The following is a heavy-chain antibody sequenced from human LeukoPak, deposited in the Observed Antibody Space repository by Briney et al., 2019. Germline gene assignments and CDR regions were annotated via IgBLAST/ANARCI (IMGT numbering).Heavy chain of an antibody. CDR3: ARQRSVARPSLDY. J-gene: IGHJ4*02. D-gene: IGHD2-15*01. CDR2: ICYSGST. Sequence: PSETLSLTCTVSGGSISTTTYCWGWIRQPPGKGLEWIGSICYSGSTYDNPSLKSRLTISVDTSKNQFSLKLSSVTAADTAVYYCARQRSVARPSLDYWGQGTLVTVSS. CDR1: GGSISTTTYC. V-gene: IGHV4-39*01.